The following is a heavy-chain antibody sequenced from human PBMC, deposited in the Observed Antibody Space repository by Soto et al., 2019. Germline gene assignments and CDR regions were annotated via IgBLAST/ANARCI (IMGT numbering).Heavy chain of an antibody. CDR1: GGTFSSYA. V-gene: IGHV1-69*01. D-gene: IGHD2-15*01. Sequence: QVQLVQSGAEVKKPGSSVKVSCKASGGTFSSYAISWVRQAPGQGLEWMGGIIPIFGTANYAQKFQGRVTITADESTSTAYMELSSLRSEDTAVYYCARRAWYCSGGSCFVAFDIGGQGTMVTVSS. J-gene: IGHJ3*02. CDR3: ARRAWYCSGGSCFVAFDI. CDR2: IIPIFGTA.